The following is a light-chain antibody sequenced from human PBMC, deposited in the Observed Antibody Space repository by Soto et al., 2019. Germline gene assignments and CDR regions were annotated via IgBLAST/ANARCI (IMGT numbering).Light chain of an antibody. J-gene: IGKJ1*01. CDR2: KAS. CDR1: QSVSSR. V-gene: IGKV1-5*03. CDR3: KQYNSYTTWT. Sequence: EIPMTQSPSTLYAPVGDRVSIXCRASQSVSSRFAWYQQRTGKAHKHLIYKASSLESGVQSRLSGSGSGKEFTLNISSLQPDDFAIYYCKQYNSYTTWTFGQGTKVDIK.